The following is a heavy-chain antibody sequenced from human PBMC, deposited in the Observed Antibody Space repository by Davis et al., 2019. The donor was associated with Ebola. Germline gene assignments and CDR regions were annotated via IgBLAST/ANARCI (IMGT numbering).Heavy chain of an antibody. V-gene: IGHV3-11*06. CDR3: ARVISVAAAGTADY. D-gene: IGHD6-13*01. CDR1: GFTFSDYY. Sequence: GESLKISCAASGFTFSDYYMSWIRQAPGKGLEWVSYISSSSSYTNYADSVKGRFTMSRDNAKSSLYLQMSSLRAEDTAVYFCARVISVAAAGTADYWGQGTLVTVSS. J-gene: IGHJ4*02. CDR2: ISSSSSYT.